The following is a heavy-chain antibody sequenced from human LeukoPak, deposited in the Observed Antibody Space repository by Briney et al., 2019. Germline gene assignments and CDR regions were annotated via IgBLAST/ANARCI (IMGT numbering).Heavy chain of an antibody. Sequence: GGSLILSCAASGFTFSSYGMHWVGQAPGKGLEWVAVIWYDGSNKYYADSVKGRFTISRDNSKNTLYLQMNSLRAEDTAVYYCARDVVYSSGFYCYRGPLTLVTVSS. J-gene: IGHJ4*02. CDR2: IWYDGSNK. V-gene: IGHV3-33*01. CDR3: ARDVVYSSGFYCY. CDR1: GFTFSSYG. D-gene: IGHD6-25*01.